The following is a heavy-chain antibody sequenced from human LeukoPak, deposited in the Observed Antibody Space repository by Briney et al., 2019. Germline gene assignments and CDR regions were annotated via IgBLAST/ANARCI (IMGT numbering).Heavy chain of an antibody. V-gene: IGHV4-39*01. CDR2: IHYTGST. J-gene: IGHJ4*02. Sequence: PSETLSLTCTVSGDSISSSSYYWVWLRQPPGKGLEWIATIHYTGSTYYNPSLKSRVIISVDTSKNQFSLKLSSVTAADTAVYYCARHHALAVVTDIFYWGQGTLVTVSS. D-gene: IGHD2-21*02. CDR3: ARHHALAVVTDIFY. CDR1: GDSISSSSYY.